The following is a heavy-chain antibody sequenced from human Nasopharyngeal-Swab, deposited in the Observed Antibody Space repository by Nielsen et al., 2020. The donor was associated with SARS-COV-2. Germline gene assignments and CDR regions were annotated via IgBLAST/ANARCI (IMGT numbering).Heavy chain of an antibody. J-gene: IGHJ4*02. CDR1: GFTFSSYG. CDR3: AKDMGIADASFDY. V-gene: IGHV3-30*18. Sequence: SLKISCAASGFTFSSYGMHWVRQAPGKGLEWVAVISYDGSNKYYADSVKGRFTISRDNSKNTLYLQMNSLRAEDTAVYYCAKDMGIADASFDYWGQGTLVTVSS. D-gene: IGHD6-13*01. CDR2: ISYDGSNK.